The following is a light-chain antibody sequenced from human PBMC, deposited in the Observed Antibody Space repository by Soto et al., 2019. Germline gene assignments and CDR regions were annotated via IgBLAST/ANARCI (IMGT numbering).Light chain of an antibody. CDR1: QSVSSN. CDR3: QQSNKWPYT. V-gene: IGKV3-15*01. Sequence: EIVMTQSPATLSVSPGERATLSCRASQSVSSNLAWYQQKPGQAPRLLFYGASTRATGLPARFSGSGSGTDFTLTISSLQSEDFAVYYWQQSNKWPYTFGQGTKLEIK. J-gene: IGKJ2*01. CDR2: GAS.